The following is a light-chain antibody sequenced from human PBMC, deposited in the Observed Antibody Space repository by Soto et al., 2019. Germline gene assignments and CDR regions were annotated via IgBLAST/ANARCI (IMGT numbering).Light chain of an antibody. CDR2: AAS. J-gene: IGKJ1*01. CDR1: QVIKND. V-gene: IGKV1-17*01. CDR3: LQLNTYPWT. Sequence: IQMTQSPSSLSASVGDRLSITCRASQVIKNDLGWYQEKPGKAPKRLIYAASTLQGGVPSRFSGSGSGTELTLTISSLQPEDVATYYCLQLNTYPWTFGQGTKVDSK.